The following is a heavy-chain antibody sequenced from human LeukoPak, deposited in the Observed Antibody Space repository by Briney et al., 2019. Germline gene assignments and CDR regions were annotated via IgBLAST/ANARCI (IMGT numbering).Heavy chain of an antibody. CDR1: GGSFSGYY. Sequence: SETLSLTCAVYGGSFSGYYWSWIRQPPGKGLEWIGYIYYSGSTYYNPSLKSRVTISVDTSKNQFSLKLSSVTAADTAVYYCARGGGYSYGYWSGGHNWFDPWGQGTLVTVSS. CDR2: IYYSGST. J-gene: IGHJ5*02. D-gene: IGHD5-18*01. V-gene: IGHV4-30-4*08. CDR3: ARGGGYSYGYWSGGHNWFDP.